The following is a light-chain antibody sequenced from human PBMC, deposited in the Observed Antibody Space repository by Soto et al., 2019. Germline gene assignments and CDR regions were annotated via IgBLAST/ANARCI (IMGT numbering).Light chain of an antibody. CDR1: QGISSA. V-gene: IGKV1-13*02. CDR3: QQLDT. J-gene: IGKJ2*01. Sequence: AIQLTQSPSSLSASVGDRVTITCRASQGISSALAWYQQKPGKAPKLLIYDASSLESGVPSRFSGSGSGTAFTLSILTLHPEDFATYYCQQLDTFGQGTKLESK. CDR2: DAS.